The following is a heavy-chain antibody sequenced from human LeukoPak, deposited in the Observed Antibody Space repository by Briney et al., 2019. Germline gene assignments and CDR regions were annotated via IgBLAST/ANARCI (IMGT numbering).Heavy chain of an antibody. CDR1: GYTFTGHY. J-gene: IGHJ6*02. Sequence: ASVKVSCKASGYTFTGHYMHWVRQAPGQGLEWMGWISAYNGNTNYAQKLQGRVTMTTDTSTSTAYMELRSLRSDDTAVYYCARDGDCSSTSCYISGMDVWGQGTTVTVSS. CDR3: ARDGDCSSTSCYISGMDV. V-gene: IGHV1-18*04. CDR2: ISAYNGNT. D-gene: IGHD2-2*02.